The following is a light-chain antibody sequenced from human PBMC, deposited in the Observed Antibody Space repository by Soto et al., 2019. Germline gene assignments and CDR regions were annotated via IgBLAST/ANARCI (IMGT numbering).Light chain of an antibody. CDR3: QQYGSAPFT. CDR2: DAF. J-gene: IGKJ3*01. Sequence: NFLTQSPATLSLSPGERATLSCRASQSVGIYLAWYQQKPGQAPRLLIYDAFQRATGIPARFSGSGSGTDFTLTISSLEPEDFALYFCQQYGSAPFTFGPGTKLEIK. CDR1: QSVGIY. V-gene: IGKV3-11*01.